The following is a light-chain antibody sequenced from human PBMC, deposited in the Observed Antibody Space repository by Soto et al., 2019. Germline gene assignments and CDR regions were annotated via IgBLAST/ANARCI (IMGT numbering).Light chain of an antibody. CDR2: SNN. J-gene: IGLJ2*01. Sequence: QPVLTQPPSASGTPGQRVTISCSGSRSNIGLNTVNWYQQLPGTAPKLLIYSNNQRPSGVPDRFSGSKSGTSASLAIGGLQSEDEADYYCSAWDGSLNGPVFGGGTKVTVL. CDR1: RSNIGLNT. V-gene: IGLV1-44*01. CDR3: SAWDGSLNGPV.